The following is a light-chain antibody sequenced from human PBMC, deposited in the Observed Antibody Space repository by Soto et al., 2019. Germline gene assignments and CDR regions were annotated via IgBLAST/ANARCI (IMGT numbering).Light chain of an antibody. J-gene: IGKJ1*01. CDR3: QQFNSCPWT. CDR2: GAS. V-gene: IGKV3-15*01. CDR1: ESVSTD. Sequence: VMAQSSVTVAASTGQRAALSCRASESVSTDLAWFQQKPGQAPKLLIHGASSRATGVPARFSGSGSGKEFTLTISSLPSEAFALYHCQQFNSCPWTFGQGTKVDIK.